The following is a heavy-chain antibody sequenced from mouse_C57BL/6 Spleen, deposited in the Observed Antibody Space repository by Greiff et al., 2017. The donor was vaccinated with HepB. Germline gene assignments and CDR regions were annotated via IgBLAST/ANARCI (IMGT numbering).Heavy chain of an antibody. J-gene: IGHJ3*01. CDR1: GYAFSSSW. V-gene: IGHV1-82*01. CDR3: ASLYYGTPFAY. Sequence: QVQLKQSGPELVKPGASVKISCKASGYAFSSSWMNWVKQRPGKGLEWIGRIYPGDGDTNYNGKFKGKATLTADKSSSTAYMQLSSLTAEDSAVYYCASLYYGTPFAYWGQGTLVTVSA. CDR2: IYPGDGDT. D-gene: IGHD1-1*01.